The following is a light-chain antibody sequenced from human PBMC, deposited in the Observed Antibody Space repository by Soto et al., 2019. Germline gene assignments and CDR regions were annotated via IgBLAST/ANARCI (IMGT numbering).Light chain of an antibody. CDR3: SSFTSSSTQV. Sequence: QSALTQPASVSGSPGQSITISCTGTSSDVGGYNYVSWYQQHPGKVPKLIIYEVNNRPSGVSNRFSGSTSGNTASLTISGLQADDEADYYCSSFTSSSTQVFGGGTKLTVL. J-gene: IGLJ3*02. V-gene: IGLV2-14*01. CDR1: SSDVGGYNY. CDR2: EVN.